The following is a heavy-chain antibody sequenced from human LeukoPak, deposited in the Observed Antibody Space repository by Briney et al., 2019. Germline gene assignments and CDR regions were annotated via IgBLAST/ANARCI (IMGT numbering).Heavy chain of an antibody. D-gene: IGHD3-22*01. V-gene: IGHV3-20*04. CDR2: INWNGGST. CDR3: ARGSYDYDSSGYYTRPTPYYFDY. J-gene: IGHJ4*02. Sequence: GGSLRLSCVLSGLTFSDAWMSWVRQAPGKGLEWVSGINWNGGSTGYADSVKGRFTISRDNAKNSLYLQMNSLRAEDTALHYCARGSYDYDSSGYYTRPTPYYFDYWGQGTLVTVSS. CDR1: GLTFSDAW.